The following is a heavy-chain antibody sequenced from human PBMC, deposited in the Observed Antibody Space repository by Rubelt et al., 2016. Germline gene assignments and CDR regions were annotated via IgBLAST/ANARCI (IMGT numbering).Heavy chain of an antibody. D-gene: IGHD3-3*01. CDR3: ARDLRFLEWLLGDYYYYGMDV. J-gene: IGHJ6*02. CDR1: GFTFSTYG. V-gene: IGHV3-48*04. CDR2: ISSSSSTI. Sequence: GGGVVQPGRSLRLSCAASGFTFSTYGMHWVRQAPGKGLEWVSYISSSSSTIYYADSVKGRFTISRDNAENSLFLQMNSLRAEATAVYYCARDLRFLEWLLGDYYYYGMDVWGQGTTVTVSS.